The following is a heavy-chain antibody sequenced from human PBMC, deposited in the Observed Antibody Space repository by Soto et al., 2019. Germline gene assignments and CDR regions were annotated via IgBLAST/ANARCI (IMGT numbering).Heavy chain of an antibody. V-gene: IGHV3-23*01. CDR1: GFTFSSYA. D-gene: IGHD3-3*01. CDR2: ISGSGGST. Sequence: PGESLRLSCAASGFTFSSYAMSWVRQAPGKGLEWVSAISGSGGSTYYADSVKGRFTISRDNSKNTLYLQMNSLRSENTAVYYCAKTNYDFWSGYFGYWGQGTLVTVSS. CDR3: AKTNYDFWSGYFGY. J-gene: IGHJ4*02.